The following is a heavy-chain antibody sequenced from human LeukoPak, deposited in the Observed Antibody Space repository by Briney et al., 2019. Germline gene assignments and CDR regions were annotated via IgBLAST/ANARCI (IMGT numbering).Heavy chain of an antibody. J-gene: IGHJ4*02. Sequence: ASVKVSCKASGYTFTGYYMHWVRQAPGQGLEWMGWINPNSGGTNYAQKLQGRVTMTTDTSTSTVCMELKSLRSDDTAVYYCARDYAISMIIVQEPTLDYWGQGTLVTVSS. CDR3: ARDYAISMIIVQEPTLDY. CDR2: INPNSGGT. D-gene: IGHD3-22*01. CDR1: GYTFTGYY. V-gene: IGHV1-2*02.